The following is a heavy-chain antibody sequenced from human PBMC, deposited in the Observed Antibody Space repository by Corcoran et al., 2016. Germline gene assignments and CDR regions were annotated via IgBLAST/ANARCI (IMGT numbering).Heavy chain of an antibody. Sequence: HVQLQQSGPGLVKPSQTLSLTCVISGDSVSSNSAAWNWIRQSPSRGLEWLGRTYYTSKWYSDYAVSVKSRLSINADTSKNQFSLQLNSVTPEDTAVYYCARAPPVVGANWFDPWGQGTLVTVSS. D-gene: IGHD6-19*01. CDR3: ARAPPVVGANWFDP. CDR2: TYYTSKWYS. CDR1: GDSVSSNSAA. J-gene: IGHJ5*02. V-gene: IGHV6-1*01.